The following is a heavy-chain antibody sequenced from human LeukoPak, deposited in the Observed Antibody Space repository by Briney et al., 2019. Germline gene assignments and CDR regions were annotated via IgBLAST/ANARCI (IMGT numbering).Heavy chain of an antibody. CDR1: GFTFSSYG. Sequence: PGGSLRLSCAASGFTFSSYGMHWVRQAPGKGLEWVAVISYDGSNKYYADSVKGRFTISRDNSKNTLYLQMNSLRAEDTALYYCAKDRESSSWFSGNSDYWGRGTLVTVSS. V-gene: IGHV3-30*18. D-gene: IGHD6-13*01. CDR2: ISYDGSNK. CDR3: AKDRESSSWFSGNSDY. J-gene: IGHJ4*02.